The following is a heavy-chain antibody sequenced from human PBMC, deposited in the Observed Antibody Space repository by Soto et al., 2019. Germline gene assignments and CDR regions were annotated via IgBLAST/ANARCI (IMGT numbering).Heavy chain of an antibody. CDR1: GYSFTSYW. CDR2: IYPGDSDT. Sequence: PGESLKISCKGSGYSFTSYWIGWVRQMPGKGLEWMGIIYPGDSDTRYSPSFQGQVTISADKSISARNTLFLQMNYLTGEDTAVYYCARTFVDGMAGFGPWGQGTLVTVSS. V-gene: IGHV5-51*01. D-gene: IGHD2-15*01. CDR3: ARTFVDGMAGFGP. J-gene: IGHJ5*02.